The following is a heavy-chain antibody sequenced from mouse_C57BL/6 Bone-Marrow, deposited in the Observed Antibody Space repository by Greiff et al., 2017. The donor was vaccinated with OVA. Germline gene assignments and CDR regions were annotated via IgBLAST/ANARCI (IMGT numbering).Heavy chain of an antibody. J-gene: IGHJ1*03. CDR3: RNYYGSSDRYFDD. CDR2: IDPSDSYT. V-gene: IGHV1-59*01. CDR1: GYTFTSYW. Sequence: QVQLQQPGAELVRPGTSVKLSCKASGYTFTSYWMHWVKQRPGQGLEWIGVIDPSDSYTNYNQKFKGKATLTVDTSSSTAYMQLSSLTSEDSAVYYCRNYYGSSDRYFDDWGTGTTVTVSS. D-gene: IGHD1-1*01.